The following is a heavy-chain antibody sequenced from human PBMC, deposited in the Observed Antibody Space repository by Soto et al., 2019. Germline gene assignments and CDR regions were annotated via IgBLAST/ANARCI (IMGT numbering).Heavy chain of an antibody. CDR1: GFIFSGYG. CDR2: ISHDGSSK. D-gene: IGHD3-10*01. V-gene: IGHV3-30*18. Sequence: QVPLVESGGGVVQPGRSLRLACAASGFIFSGYGMHWVRQAPGKGLEWVAVISHDGSSKFYADSVKGRFTISRDNSKNTLYLEMNSLRLEDTAVYYCANERVVRGVTDYWGQGTLVTVSS. CDR3: ANERVVRGVTDY. J-gene: IGHJ4*02.